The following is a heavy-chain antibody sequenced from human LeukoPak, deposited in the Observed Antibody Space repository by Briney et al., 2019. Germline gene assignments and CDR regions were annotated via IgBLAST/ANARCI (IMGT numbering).Heavy chain of an antibody. D-gene: IGHD2-2*02. V-gene: IGHV4-4*09. CDR3: ARQMGGIVVVPAAIKGYRGAFDI. J-gene: IGHJ3*02. Sequence: SETLSLTCTVSGGSISSYYWSWIRQPPGKGLEWIGYIYTSGSTNYNPSLKSRVTISVDTSKTQFSLKLSSVTAADTAVYYCARQMGGIVVVPAAIKGYRGAFDIWGQGTMVTVSS. CDR2: IYTSGST. CDR1: GGSISSYY.